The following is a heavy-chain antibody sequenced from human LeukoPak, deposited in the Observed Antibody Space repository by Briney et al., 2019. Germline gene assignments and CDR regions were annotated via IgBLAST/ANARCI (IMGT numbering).Heavy chain of an antibody. CDR1: GFTFNTFA. CDR2: ISGNGGRA. V-gene: IGHV3-23*01. J-gene: IGHJ4*02. CDR3: TKDLLGYSRPIDS. Sequence: GGSLRLSCAASGFTFNTFAMNWVRQAPGKGLEWVSSISGNGGRAYYADSVKGRFTVSRDNSRSSAYLQMNSLGAEDTAIYYCTKDLLGYSRPIDSWGQGTLVTVSS. D-gene: IGHD2-15*01.